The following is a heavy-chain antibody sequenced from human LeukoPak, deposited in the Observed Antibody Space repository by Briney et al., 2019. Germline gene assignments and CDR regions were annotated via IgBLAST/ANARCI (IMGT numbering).Heavy chain of an antibody. D-gene: IGHD6-13*01. CDR3: ARDMRLGSSGPIAAAGYGL. V-gene: IGHV1-18*01. CDR1: GYTFTSYG. J-gene: IGHJ2*01. Sequence: ASVKVSCKASGYTFTSYGISWVRQAPGQGLEWMRWISAYNGNTNYAQKLQGRVTMTTDTSTSTAYMELRSLRSDDTAVYYCARDMRLGSSGPIAAAGYGLWGRGTLVTVSS. CDR2: ISAYNGNT.